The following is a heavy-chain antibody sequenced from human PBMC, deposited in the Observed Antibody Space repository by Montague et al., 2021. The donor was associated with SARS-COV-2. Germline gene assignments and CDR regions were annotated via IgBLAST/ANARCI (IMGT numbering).Heavy chain of an antibody. D-gene: IGHD6-19*01. CDR2: ISSSSSTR. V-gene: IGHV3-48*02. CDR1: GFALSSYN. J-gene: IGHJ4*02. CDR3: TRGVHLSISGWCYDS. Sequence: SLRLSCAASGFALSSYNMNWVRQAPGKGLEYVSYISSSSSTRHYXESVKGRFTTSRDNARNSLYLQMVSLRDEDTAVYYCTRGVHLSISGWCYDSWGQGTLVTVSS.